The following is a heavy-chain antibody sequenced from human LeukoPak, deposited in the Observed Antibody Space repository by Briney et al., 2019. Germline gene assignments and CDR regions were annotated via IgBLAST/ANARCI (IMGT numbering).Heavy chain of an antibody. J-gene: IGHJ6*02. Sequence: PGGSLRLSCAASGFTVSSNYMSWVRQAPGKGLEWVSVINSGGTTYYADSVKGRFTVSRDNSKSTLYLQMNSLRVEDTAVYYCVRDRRSGGYYVGMDVWGLGTSVTVSS. CDR2: INSGGTT. V-gene: IGHV3-66*01. CDR1: GFTVSSNY. D-gene: IGHD3-10*02. CDR3: VRDRRSGGYYVGMDV.